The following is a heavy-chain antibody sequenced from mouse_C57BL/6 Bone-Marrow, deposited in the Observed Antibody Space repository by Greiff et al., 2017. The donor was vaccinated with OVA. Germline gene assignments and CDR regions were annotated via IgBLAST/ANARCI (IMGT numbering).Heavy chain of an antibody. J-gene: IGHJ4*01. Sequence: VQLQQSGAELVRPGASVKLSCTASGFNIKDDYMHWVKQRPEQGLEWIGWIDPENGDTEYASKFQGKATITADTSSNTAYLQLSSLTSEDTAVYYCTTCGGPYAMDYWGQGTSVTVSS. CDR2: IDPENGDT. CDR1: GFNIKDDY. D-gene: IGHD1-1*02. V-gene: IGHV14-4*01. CDR3: TTCGGPYAMDY.